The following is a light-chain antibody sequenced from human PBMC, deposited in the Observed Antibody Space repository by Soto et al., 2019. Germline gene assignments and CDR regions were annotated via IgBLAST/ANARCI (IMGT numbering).Light chain of an antibody. V-gene: IGKV3-20*01. CDR3: QQYGSSPLT. J-gene: IGKJ4*01. CDR1: QSVSSSY. Sequence: EIVLTQSPGTLSLSPGERATLSCRASQSVSSSYLAWYQQKPGQAPRLLIYGASSRATGIPDRFSGSGSGTDFTXTISRLEPEDFAFYYCQQYGSSPLTFGGGTK. CDR2: GAS.